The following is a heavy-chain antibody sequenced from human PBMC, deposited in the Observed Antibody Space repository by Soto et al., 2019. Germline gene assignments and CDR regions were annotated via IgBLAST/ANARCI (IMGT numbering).Heavy chain of an antibody. Sequence: SETLSLTCTVSGGSISSGDYYWSWIRQPPGKGLEWIGYIYYSGSTYYNPSLKSRVTISVDTSKNQFSLKLSSVTAADTAVYYCARDYVGPGTDYYYYGMDVWGQGTTVTVSS. CDR2: IYYSGST. V-gene: IGHV4-30-4*01. J-gene: IGHJ6*02. CDR1: GGSISSGDYY. CDR3: ARDYVGPGTDYYYYGMDV. D-gene: IGHD3-16*01.